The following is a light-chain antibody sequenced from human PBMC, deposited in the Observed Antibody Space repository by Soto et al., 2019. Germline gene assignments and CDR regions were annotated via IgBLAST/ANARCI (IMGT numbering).Light chain of an antibody. V-gene: IGLV2-14*01. CDR3: SSYRDSSTISTTVVV. CDR2: DVT. CDR1: SSDVGGYNF. Sequence: QSVLTQPASVSGSPGQSITISCTGSSSDVGGYNFVSWYQQHPGKAPKLMIYDVTNRPSGVSDRFSGSKSGNTASLTISGLQAEDEAVYYCSSYRDSSTISTTVVVFGGGTKLTVL. J-gene: IGLJ3*02.